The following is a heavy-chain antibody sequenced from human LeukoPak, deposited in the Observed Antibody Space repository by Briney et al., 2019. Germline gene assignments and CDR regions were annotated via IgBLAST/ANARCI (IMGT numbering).Heavy chain of an antibody. CDR1: GFTFSSYG. CDR3: AKTEIKGAVAGVDY. D-gene: IGHD6-19*01. CDR2: ISYDGSNK. Sequence: PGGSLRLSCAASGFTFSSYGMHWVRQAPGKGLEWVAVISYDGSNKYYADSVKGRFTISRDNSKNTLYLQMNSLRAEDTAAYYCAKTEIKGAVAGVDYWGQGTLVTVSS. V-gene: IGHV3-30*18. J-gene: IGHJ4*02.